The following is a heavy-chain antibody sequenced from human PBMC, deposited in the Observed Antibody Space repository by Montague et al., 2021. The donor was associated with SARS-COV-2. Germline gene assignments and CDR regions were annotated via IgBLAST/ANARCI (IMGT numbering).Heavy chain of an antibody. Sequence: SETLSLTCTVSGGSISSYYWSWIRQPPGKGLEWIGYIYYSGSTNYNPSLKSRVTISMDTSKNHFSLKANSVTATDTAVYFCARPGSVSGWFYFDDWGQGTLVSVSS. D-gene: IGHD6-19*01. V-gene: IGHV4-59*08. J-gene: IGHJ4*02. CDR1: GGSISSYY. CDR2: IYYSGST. CDR3: ARPGSVSGWFYFDD.